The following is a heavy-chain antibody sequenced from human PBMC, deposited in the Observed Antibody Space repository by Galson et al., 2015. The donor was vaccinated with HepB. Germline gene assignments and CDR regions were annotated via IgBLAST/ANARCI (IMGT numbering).Heavy chain of an antibody. D-gene: IGHD3-16*02. V-gene: IGHV3-30*04. J-gene: IGHJ4*02. CDR3: ARGGFMITYGRVIVMPFDY. Sequence: SLRLSCAASGFPFSSYIMHWVRQAPGKGLEWVAVLSYDGGDKYYADSVKGRFTISRDNSKNTLYLQLSSLRDEDTAVYYCARGGFMITYGRVIVMPFDYWGQGILVSVSS. CDR2: LSYDGGDK. CDR1: GFPFSSYI.